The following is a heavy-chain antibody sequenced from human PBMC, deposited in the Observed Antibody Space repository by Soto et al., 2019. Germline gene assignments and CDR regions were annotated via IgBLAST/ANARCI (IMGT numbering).Heavy chain of an antibody. CDR3: ARSDPGTIGYYYYYGMDV. CDR1: GGTFSSYA. J-gene: IGHJ6*02. V-gene: IGHV1-69*06. Sequence: SVKVSCKASGGTFSSYAISWVRQAPGQGLEWMGGIIPIFGTANYAQKFQGRVTITADKSTSTAYMELSSLRSEDTAVYYCARSDPGTIGYYYYYGMDVWGQGTTVTVSS. CDR2: IIPIFGTA.